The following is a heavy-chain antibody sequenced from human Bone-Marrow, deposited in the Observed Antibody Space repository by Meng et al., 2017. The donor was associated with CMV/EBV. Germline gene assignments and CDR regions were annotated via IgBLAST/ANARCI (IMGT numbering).Heavy chain of an antibody. J-gene: IGHJ4*02. CDR1: GFTFSDYY. CDR3: AKDGHYDSSGYLDY. CDR2: ISWNSGSI. V-gene: IGHV3-9*01. Sequence: SLKISCAASGFTFSDYYMSWIRQAPGKGLEWVSGISWNSGSIGYADSVKGRFTISRDNAKNSLYLQMNSLRAEDTALYYCAKDGHYDSSGYLDYWGQGTLVTVSS. D-gene: IGHD3-22*01.